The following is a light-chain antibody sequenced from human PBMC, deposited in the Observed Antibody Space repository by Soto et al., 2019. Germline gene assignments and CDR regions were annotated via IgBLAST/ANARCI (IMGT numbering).Light chain of an antibody. CDR1: QSVSSSY. Sequence: EIVLTQSPGTLSLSPGERATLYCRASQSVSSSYLAWYQQKPGQAHRLLIYGASTRATGIPARFSGSGSGTEFTLTISSLQSEDFAVYYGQQYNNWPTWTVGQGTKGEIK. J-gene: IGKJ1*01. CDR3: QQYNNWPTWT. CDR2: GAS. V-gene: IGKV3-15*01.